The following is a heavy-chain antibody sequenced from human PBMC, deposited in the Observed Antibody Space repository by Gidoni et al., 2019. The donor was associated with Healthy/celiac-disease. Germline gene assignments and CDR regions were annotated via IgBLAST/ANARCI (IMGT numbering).Heavy chain of an antibody. CDR2: IGYDGSNK. CDR3: AREGLSSGSYGWFDP. D-gene: IGHD1-26*01. J-gene: IGHJ5*02. Sequence: QVQLVESGGGVVQPGRSLRLSCAASGFTFRSYGMHWVRQAPGKGLEWVAVIGYDGSNKYYADSVKGRFTISRDNSKNTRYLQMNSLRAEDTAVYYCAREGLSSGSYGWFDPWGQGTLVTVSS. CDR1: GFTFRSYG. V-gene: IGHV3-33*01.